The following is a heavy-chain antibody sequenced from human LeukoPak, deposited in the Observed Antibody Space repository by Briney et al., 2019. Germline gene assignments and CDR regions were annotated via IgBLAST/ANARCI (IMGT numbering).Heavy chain of an antibody. CDR2: ISGSGGST. CDR3: AKDSSGYYHDSYYYYMDV. V-gene: IGHV3-23*01. J-gene: IGHJ6*03. CDR1: GFTFSSYA. D-gene: IGHD3-22*01. Sequence: PGGSLRLSCAASGFTFSSYAMSWVRQAPGKGLEWVSAISGSGGSTYYADSVKGRFTISRDNSKNTLYLQMNSLRAEDTAVYYCAKDSSGYYHDSYYYYMDVWGKGTTVTVSS.